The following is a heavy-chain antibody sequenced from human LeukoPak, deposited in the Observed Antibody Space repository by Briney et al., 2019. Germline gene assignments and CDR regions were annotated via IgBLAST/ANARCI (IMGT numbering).Heavy chain of an antibody. D-gene: IGHD6-6*01. CDR2: IYPGDSDT. CDR3: ARTDMPAREGTYFDY. CDR1: GYSFISYW. J-gene: IGHJ4*02. V-gene: IGHV5-51*01. Sequence: GESLKISCKGSGYSFISYWIGWVRQMPGKGLEWMGIIYPGDSDTRYSPSFQGHVTISADKSISTAYLQWSSLKASDTAIYYCARTDMPAREGTYFDYWGQGTLVTVSP.